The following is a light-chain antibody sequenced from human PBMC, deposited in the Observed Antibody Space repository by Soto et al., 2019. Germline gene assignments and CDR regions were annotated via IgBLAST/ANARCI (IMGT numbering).Light chain of an antibody. J-gene: IGKJ2*01. Sequence: DVAMTQSPLSLPVTLGQPASISCRSSQSLTYSDGNTYLNWFHLRPGQSPRRLIYKVSNRDSGVPDRFSGSGSGTDFTLKISRLEAEDVGVYYCMQGTHRPPYTFGQETKLEIK. CDR1: QSLTYSDGNTY. V-gene: IGKV2-30*01. CDR3: MQGTHRPPYT. CDR2: KVS.